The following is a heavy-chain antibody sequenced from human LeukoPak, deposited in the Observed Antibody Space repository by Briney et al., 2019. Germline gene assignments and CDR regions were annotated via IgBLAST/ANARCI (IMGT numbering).Heavy chain of an antibody. J-gene: IGHJ4*02. CDR3: ARADRSLDY. V-gene: IGHV3-33*08. CDR2: IWYDGSNK. CDR1: GFTFSSYA. Sequence: EGSLRLSCAASGFTFSSYAMSWVRQAPGKGLEWVAVIWYDGSNKYYADSVKGRFTISRDNSKNTLYLQMNSLRAEDTAVYYCARADRSLDYWGQGTLVTVSS. D-gene: IGHD1-26*01.